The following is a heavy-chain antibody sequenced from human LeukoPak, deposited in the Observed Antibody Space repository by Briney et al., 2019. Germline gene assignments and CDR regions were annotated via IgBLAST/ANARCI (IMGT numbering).Heavy chain of an antibody. V-gene: IGHV3-23*01. Sequence: GGSLRLSCAVSGFAFGSEAMSWVRQSPARGLEWVASISPGGGTTYYADYVKGRFTISRDNSKNSLFVQMYSLRAEDTAVYFCAKSRSGSANWALQMFDNWGQGTLVAVSS. J-gene: IGHJ5*02. CDR2: ISPGGGTT. D-gene: IGHD1-1*01. CDR1: GFAFGSEA. CDR3: AKSRSGSANWALQMFDN.